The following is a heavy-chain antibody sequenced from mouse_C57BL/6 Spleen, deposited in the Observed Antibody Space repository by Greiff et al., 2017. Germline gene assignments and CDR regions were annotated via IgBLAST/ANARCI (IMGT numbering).Heavy chain of an antibody. CDR1: GFSLTSYG. CDR3: ASPYYSNYNYAMDY. D-gene: IGHD2-5*01. CDR2: IWRGGST. J-gene: IGHJ4*01. Sequence: VQGVESGPGLVQPSQSLSITCTVSGFSLTSYGVHWVRQSPGKGLEWLGVIWRGGSTDYNAAFMSRLSITKDNSKSQVFFKMNSLQAGDTAIYYCASPYYSNYNYAMDYWGQGTSVTVSS. V-gene: IGHV2-5*01.